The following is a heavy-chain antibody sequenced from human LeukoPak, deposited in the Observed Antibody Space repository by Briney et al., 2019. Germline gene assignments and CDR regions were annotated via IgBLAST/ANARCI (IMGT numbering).Heavy chain of an antibody. V-gene: IGHV1-69*13. Sequence: GASVKVPCKASGGTFSSYAISWVRQAPGQGLEWMGGIIPIFGTANYAQKFQGRVTINADESTSTAYMELSSLRSEDTAVYYCARVANYGGNSDRSDYWGQGTLVTVSS. J-gene: IGHJ4*02. CDR3: ARVANYGGNSDRSDY. CDR2: IIPIFGTA. D-gene: IGHD4-23*01. CDR1: GGTFSSYA.